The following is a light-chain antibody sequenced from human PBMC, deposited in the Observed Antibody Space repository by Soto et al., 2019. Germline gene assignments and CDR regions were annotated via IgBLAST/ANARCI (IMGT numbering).Light chain of an antibody. J-gene: IGKJ3*01. CDR1: QSVSSY. CDR3: LQRSYWPPIFT. V-gene: IGKV3-11*01. CDR2: DAS. Sequence: DIVLTQSPATLSLSPGERATLSCRASQSVSSYLAWYQQKPGQAPRLLIYDASNRSPGIPARSSGSGSGTDFTLTISSLEPEDFAVYYCLQRSYWPPIFTFGPGTKVDI.